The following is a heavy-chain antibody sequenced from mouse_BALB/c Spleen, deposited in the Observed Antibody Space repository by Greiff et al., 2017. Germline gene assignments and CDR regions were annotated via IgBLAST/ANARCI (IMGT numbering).Heavy chain of an antibody. V-gene: IGHV5-12-2*01. D-gene: IGHD2-4*01. CDR2: ISNGGGST. CDR1: GFTFSSYT. CDR3: ARSHYDYYYFDY. Sequence: EVQVVESGGGLVQPGGSLKLSCAASGFTFSSYTMSWVRQTPEKRLEWVAYISNGGGSTYYPDTVKGRFTISRDNAKNTLYLQMSSLKSEDTAMYYCARSHYDYYYFDYWGQGTTLTVSS. J-gene: IGHJ2*01.